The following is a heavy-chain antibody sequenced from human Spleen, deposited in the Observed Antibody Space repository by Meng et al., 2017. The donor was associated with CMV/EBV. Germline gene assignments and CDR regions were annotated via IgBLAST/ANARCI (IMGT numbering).Heavy chain of an antibody. CDR3: ARVWSMIRAFDS. CDR2: IKQDESEK. J-gene: IGHJ4*02. V-gene: IGHV3-7*01. Sequence: GGSLRLSCIVSGFTFRDYWMTWVRQAPGKGLEWVANIKQDESEKYYVDSVKGRFTIFRDNVKHSLYLQMNSLRADDTAVYYCARVWSMIRAFDSWGQGTLVTVSS. CDR1: GFTFRDYW. D-gene: IGHD3-22*01.